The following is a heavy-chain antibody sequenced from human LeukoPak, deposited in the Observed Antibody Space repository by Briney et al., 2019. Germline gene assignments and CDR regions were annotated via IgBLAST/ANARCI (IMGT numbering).Heavy chain of an antibody. CDR2: IGARYGST. J-gene: IGHJ5*02. D-gene: IGHD6-19*01. CDR1: GFNFSTYA. Sequence: PGGSLRLSCAASGFNFSTYAMSWVRQAPGKGLEWVSCIGARYGSTFYADSVKGRFTISRDNSKNTLYLQMNSLRAEDTAVYHCAKDLYDNGWYNYFDPWGQGALVTVSS. V-gene: IGHV3-23*01. CDR3: AKDLYDNGWYNYFDP.